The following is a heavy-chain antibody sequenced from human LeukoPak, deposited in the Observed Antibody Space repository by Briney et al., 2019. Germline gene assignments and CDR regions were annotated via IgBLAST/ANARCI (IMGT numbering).Heavy chain of an antibody. CDR2: INTNTGNP. Sequence: ASVKVSCKASGYTFTSYAMNWVRQAPGQGLEWMGWINTNTGNPTYAQGFTGRFVFSLDTSVSTAYLQISSLKAEDTGVYYCARGDYCSGGSCYPYYFDYWGQGTLVTVSS. V-gene: IGHV7-4-1*02. CDR3: ARGDYCSGGSCYPYYFDY. D-gene: IGHD2-15*01. CDR1: GYTFTSYA. J-gene: IGHJ4*02.